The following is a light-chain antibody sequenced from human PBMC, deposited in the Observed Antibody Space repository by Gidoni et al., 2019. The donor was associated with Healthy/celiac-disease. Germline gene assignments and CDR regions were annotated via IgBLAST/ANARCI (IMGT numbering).Light chain of an antibody. Sequence: AIQMTQSPCSLSASVGERVTSTCRASQGIRNDLGWYRQKPGKAPKLLIYAASSLHSGVPARFSGSGSGTDFTLTISSLQPEDFATYYCLQDYNYPFAFGHGTKVDIK. CDR1: QGIRND. V-gene: IGKV1-6*01. CDR3: LQDYNYPFA. J-gene: IGKJ3*01. CDR2: AAS.